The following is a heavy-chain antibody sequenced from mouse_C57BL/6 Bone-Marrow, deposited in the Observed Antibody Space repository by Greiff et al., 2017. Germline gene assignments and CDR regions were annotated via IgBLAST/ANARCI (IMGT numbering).Heavy chain of an antibody. J-gene: IGHJ3*01. D-gene: IGHD2-14*01. CDR3: AGYSWFAY. Sequence: VQLVASGPGLVAPSQTLSITCTVSGFSLTSYGVSWVRQRPGQGLEWLGVIWGDGSTNYHSALIARLSINKDNSKRQVILKLNSLQTDDTATCYCAGYSWFAYWGKGTLVTVSA. CDR1: GFSLTSYG. V-gene: IGHV2-3*01. CDR2: IWGDGST.